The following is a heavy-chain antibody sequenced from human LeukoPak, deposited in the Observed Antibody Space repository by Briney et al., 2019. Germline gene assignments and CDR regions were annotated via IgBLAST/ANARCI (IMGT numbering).Heavy chain of an antibody. J-gene: IGHJ3*02. CDR2: INPSGGST. D-gene: IGHD3-16*02. Sequence: ASVKVSCKASGGTFSSYAISWVRQAPGQGLEWMGIINPSGGSTSYAQKFQGRVTMTRDTSTSTVYMELSRLESGDTAVYYCTREGVYAPDPSSYHRDAFDIWGQGTEVIVSS. V-gene: IGHV1-46*01. CDR1: GGTFSSYA. CDR3: TREGVYAPDPSSYHRDAFDI.